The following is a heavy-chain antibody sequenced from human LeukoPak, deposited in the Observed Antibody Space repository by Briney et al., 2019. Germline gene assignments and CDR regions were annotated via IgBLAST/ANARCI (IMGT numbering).Heavy chain of an antibody. CDR1: GFTFSNYW. V-gene: IGHV3-7*05. J-gene: IGHJ5*02. D-gene: IGHD3-10*01. CDR2: IKPDGSAK. Sequence: PGGSLRLSCVASGFTFSNYWMTWVRQALGKGLEWVANIKPDGSAKHFVDSVRGRFTISRDNAKDSLYLQMNSLRAEDTAVYYCVRGSSGTVVRGIAWAWFDPWGQGTLVTVSS. CDR3: VRGSSGTVVRGIAWAWFDP.